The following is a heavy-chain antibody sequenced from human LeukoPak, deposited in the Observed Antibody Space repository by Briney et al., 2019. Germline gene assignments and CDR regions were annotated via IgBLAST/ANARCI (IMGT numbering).Heavy chain of an antibody. Sequence: GGSLRLSCAASGFTVSSNYMSWVRQAPGKGLEWVSVIYSGGSTYYADSVKGRFTISRDNSKNTLYLQMNSLRAEDTAVYYCARDSSCWYRPYYYYGMDVWGQGTTVTVSS. D-gene: IGHD6-19*01. CDR3: ARDSSCWYRPYYYYGMDV. CDR1: GFTVSSNY. V-gene: IGHV3-53*01. J-gene: IGHJ6*02. CDR2: IYSGGST.